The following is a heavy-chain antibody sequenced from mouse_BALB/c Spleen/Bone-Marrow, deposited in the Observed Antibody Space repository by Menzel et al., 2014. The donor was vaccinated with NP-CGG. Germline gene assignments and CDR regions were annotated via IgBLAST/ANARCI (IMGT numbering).Heavy chain of an antibody. J-gene: IGHJ1*01. CDR2: INPSTGYT. V-gene: IGHV1-7*01. Sequence: VQLQQSGAELAKPGASVKMSCKASGYTFTSYWLHWVKQRPGQGLEWIGYINPSTGYTDYYQKFKDKATLTADKSSSTDYMRLSSLKQEDAAVYCCARRGYWYLDVWGVGTTGTGSS. CDR1: GYTFTSYW. CDR3: ARRGYWYLDV.